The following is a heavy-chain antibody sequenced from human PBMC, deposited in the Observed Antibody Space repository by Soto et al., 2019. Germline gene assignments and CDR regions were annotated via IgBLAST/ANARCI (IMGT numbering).Heavy chain of an antibody. V-gene: IGHV5-10-1*01. CDR3: ARQIYDSDTGPNFQYYFDS. Sequence: GESLKISCKGSGYSFAGYWITWVRQKPGKGLEWMGRIDPSDSQTYYSPSFRGHVTISVTKSITTVFLQWSSLRASDTAMYYCARQIYDSDTGPNFQYYFDSWGQGAPVTVS. CDR1: GYSFAGYW. J-gene: IGHJ4*02. D-gene: IGHD3-22*01. CDR2: IDPSDSQT.